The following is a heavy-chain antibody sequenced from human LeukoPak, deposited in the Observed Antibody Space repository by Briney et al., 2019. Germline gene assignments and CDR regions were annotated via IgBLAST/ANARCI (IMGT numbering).Heavy chain of an antibody. CDR1: GGSISSSSYY. CDR2: IYSGST. J-gene: IGHJ4*02. V-gene: IGHV4-39*07. CDR3: ARDVGRGYSYGYVGGVFDY. D-gene: IGHD5-18*01. Sequence: SETLSLTCTVSGGSISSSSYYWGWIRQPPGKGLEWIGSIYSGSTHYNPSLKSRVTISVDTSKNQFSLKLSSVTAADTAVYYCARDVGRGYSYGYVGGVFDYWGQGTLVTVSS.